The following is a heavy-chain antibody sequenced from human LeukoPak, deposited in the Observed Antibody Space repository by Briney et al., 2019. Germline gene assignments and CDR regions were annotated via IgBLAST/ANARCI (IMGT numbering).Heavy chain of an antibody. Sequence: ASVKVSCKASGYTFTGYYMHWVRQAPGQGLEWMGWMNPNSGGTNYAQKFQGRVTMTRDTSISTAYMELSRLRSDDTAVYYCARDWGYCSGGSCYLYWFDPWGQGTLVTVSS. CDR2: MNPNSGGT. CDR3: ARDWGYCSGGSCYLYWFDP. V-gene: IGHV1-2*02. CDR1: GYTFTGYY. D-gene: IGHD2-15*01. J-gene: IGHJ5*02.